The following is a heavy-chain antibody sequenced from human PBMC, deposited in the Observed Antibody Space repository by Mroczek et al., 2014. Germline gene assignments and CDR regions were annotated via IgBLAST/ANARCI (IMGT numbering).Heavy chain of an antibody. CDR3: ARRLLSIFGVVNDPYYYYYMDV. V-gene: IGHV4-39*01. D-gene: IGHD3-3*01. CDR2: IYYSGST. J-gene: IGHJ6*03. CDR1: GGSISSSSYY. Sequence: VQLVESGPGLVKPSETLSLTCTVSGGSISSSSYYWGWIRQPPGKGLEWIGSIYYSGSTYYNPSLKSRVTISVDTSKNQFSLKLSSVTAADTAVYYCARRLLSIFGVVNDPYYYYYMDVWGKGTTVTVSS.